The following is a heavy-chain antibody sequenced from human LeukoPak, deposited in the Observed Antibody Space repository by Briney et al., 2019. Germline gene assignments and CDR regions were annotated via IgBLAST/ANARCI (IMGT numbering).Heavy chain of an antibody. CDR2: IRYDGSNK. CDR3: ARQTGSGLFILP. D-gene: IGHD3/OR15-3a*01. CDR1: GFTFSNYG. Sequence: GGSLRLSCAASGFTFSNYGMHWVRQAPGKGLEWVAFIRYDGSNKYYADSVRGRFTISRDNSKNTLYLQMNSLRAEDTAVYYCARQTGSGLFILPGGQGTLVTVSS. J-gene: IGHJ4*02. V-gene: IGHV3-30*02.